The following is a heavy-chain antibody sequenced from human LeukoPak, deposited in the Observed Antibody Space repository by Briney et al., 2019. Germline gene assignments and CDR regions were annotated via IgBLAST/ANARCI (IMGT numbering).Heavy chain of an antibody. V-gene: IGHV1-2*02. J-gene: IGHJ5*02. CDR1: GYTFTGYY. CDR3: AIWFGELSSPNWFDP. D-gene: IGHD3-10*01. CDR2: INPNSGGT. Sequence: GASVKVSCKASGYTFTGYYMHWVRQAPGQELEWMGWINPNSGGTNYAQKFQGRVTMTRDTSISTAYMELSRLRSDDTAVYYCAIWFGELSSPNWFDPWGQGTLVTVSS.